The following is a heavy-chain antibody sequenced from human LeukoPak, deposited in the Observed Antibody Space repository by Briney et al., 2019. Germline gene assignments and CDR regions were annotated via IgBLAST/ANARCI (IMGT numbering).Heavy chain of an antibody. D-gene: IGHD3-22*01. CDR2: IWYDGSNK. Sequence: PGRPLRLSCEASGFTFSSHGMYWVRQAPGKGLEWVALIWYDGSNKYYADSVKGRFTISRDNPNNTLYLQMNSLRAEDTAVYYCARSGRGYYDSLDHWGQGDLVTVSS. CDR3: ARSGRGYYDSLDH. J-gene: IGHJ4*02. CDR1: GFTFSSHG. V-gene: IGHV3-33*07.